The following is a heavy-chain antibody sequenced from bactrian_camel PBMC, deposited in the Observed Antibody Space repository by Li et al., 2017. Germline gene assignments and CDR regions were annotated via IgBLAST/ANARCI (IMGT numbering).Heavy chain of an antibody. V-gene: IGHV3S63*01. CDR2: FDRDGKT. D-gene: IGHD6*01. CDR1: GFTLSAYC. J-gene: IGHJ7*01. Sequence: HVQLVESGGGSAQAGGSLRLSCAASGFTLSAYCMGWFRQAPGKEREGVAGFDRDGKTNYADAVKGRFTISQDNAKNVVYLQMNSLKPEDTAMYYCAADPRPYGGSWCAYYYGLNYWGKGTQVTVS.